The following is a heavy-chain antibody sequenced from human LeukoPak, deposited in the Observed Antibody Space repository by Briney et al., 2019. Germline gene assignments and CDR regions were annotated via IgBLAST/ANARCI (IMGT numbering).Heavy chain of an antibody. CDR2: IYYSGST. CDR3: ARDSAGSGVGYYYYYGMDV. J-gene: IGHJ6*04. D-gene: IGHD3-10*01. Sequence: SETLPLTCTVSGGSVSSGSYYWSWIRQPPGKGLEWIGYIYYSGSTNYNPSLKSRVTISVDTSKNQFSLKLSSVTAADTAVYYCARDSAGSGVGYYYYYGMDVWGKGTTVTVSS. CDR1: GGSVSSGSYY. V-gene: IGHV4-61*01.